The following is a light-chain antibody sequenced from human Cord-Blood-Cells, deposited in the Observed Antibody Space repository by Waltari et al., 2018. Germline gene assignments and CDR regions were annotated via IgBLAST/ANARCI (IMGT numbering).Light chain of an antibody. J-gene: IGLJ1*01. CDR3: CSYAGSYTFV. CDR1: SSDVGGFNY. V-gene: IGLV2-11*01. CDR2: DGS. Sequence: QSALTQPASVSGSPGQSISISSPGTSSDVGGFNYVSWYQQHPGKAPKLMIYDGSKRPSGVPDRFSGSKSGNTASLTISGLQAEDEADYYCCSYAGSYTFVFGTGTKVTVL.